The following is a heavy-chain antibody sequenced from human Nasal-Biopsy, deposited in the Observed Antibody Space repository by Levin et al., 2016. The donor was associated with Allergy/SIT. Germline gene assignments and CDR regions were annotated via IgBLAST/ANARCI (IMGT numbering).Heavy chain of an antibody. CDR1: GFTFSDSW. V-gene: IGHV3-7*01. CDR3: AAWRGDYNY. Sequence: GESLKISCAASGFTFSDSWMNWVRQAPGKGLEWVANINKDGTAKRHVDSVKGRFTISRDNAKNSLYLQMTSLRAEDTAVYYCAAWRGDYNYWGQGTLVTVSS. D-gene: IGHD4-17*01. J-gene: IGHJ4*02. CDR2: INKDGTAK.